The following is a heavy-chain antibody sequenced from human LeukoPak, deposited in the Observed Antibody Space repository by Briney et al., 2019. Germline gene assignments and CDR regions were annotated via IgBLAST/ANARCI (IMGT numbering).Heavy chain of an antibody. Sequence: GGSLRLSCAASGFTFSSYSMNWVRQAPGKGLEWVSSISSSSSYIYYADAVKGRFTISRDNAKNSLYLQMNSLRAEDTAVYYCARDLGSYQDYWGQGTLVTVSS. V-gene: IGHV3-21*01. CDR1: GFTFSSYS. J-gene: IGHJ4*02. CDR3: ARDLGSYQDY. CDR2: ISSSSSYI. D-gene: IGHD5-18*01.